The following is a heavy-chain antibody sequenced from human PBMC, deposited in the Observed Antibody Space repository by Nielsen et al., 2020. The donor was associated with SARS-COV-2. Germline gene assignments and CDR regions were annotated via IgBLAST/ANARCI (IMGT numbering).Heavy chain of an antibody. Sequence: ASVKVSCKASGSPFINYAMHWFRQAPGQRLDLMGWINAGYGNTKYSQKFQGRVTITRDTSASTAYLELSSLRSEDTAVYFCAREGSSWSFDYWGQGTLVTVSS. V-gene: IGHV1-3*01. J-gene: IGHJ4*02. CDR3: AREGSSWSFDY. D-gene: IGHD6-13*01. CDR2: INAGYGNT. CDR1: GSPFINYA.